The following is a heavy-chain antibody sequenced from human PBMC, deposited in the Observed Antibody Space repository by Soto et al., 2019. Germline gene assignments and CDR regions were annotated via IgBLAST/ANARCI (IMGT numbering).Heavy chain of an antibody. V-gene: IGHV1-2*02. J-gene: IGHJ4*02. CDR2: INPNSGVT. Sequence: PGASVKVSCKASRCSFTDYYMHWVRQSPGQGLEWMGWINPNSGVTKFPQKFQGRVIMTRDTSISTAYMDLSRLTSDDTAVYYCATAGLTTLQLATPCWGQGTLVTVSS. CDR3: ATAGLTTLQLATPC. D-gene: IGHD5-12*01. CDR1: RCSFTDYY.